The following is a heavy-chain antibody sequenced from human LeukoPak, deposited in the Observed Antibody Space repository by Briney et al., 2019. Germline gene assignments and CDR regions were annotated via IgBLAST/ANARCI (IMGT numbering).Heavy chain of an antibody. D-gene: IGHD3-3*01. V-gene: IGHV3-30-3*01. J-gene: IGHJ6*02. CDR2: ISYDGSNK. CDR3: ARDLDDWDV. CDR1: GFTFSSYA. Sequence: GGSLRLSCAASGFTFSSYAMLWVRQAPGKGLEWVAVISYDGSNKYYADSVKGRFTISRDNSKNTLCLQMNSLRAEDTAVYYCARDLDDWDVWGQGTTVTVSS.